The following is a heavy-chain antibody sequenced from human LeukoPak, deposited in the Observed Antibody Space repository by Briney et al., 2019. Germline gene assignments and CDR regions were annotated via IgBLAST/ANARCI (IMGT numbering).Heavy chain of an antibody. V-gene: IGHV3-74*01. J-gene: IGHJ6*02. Sequence: GGSLRLSCAASGFAFSTYWMQWVRQAPGKELVWVSRIKTDGISTIYADSVQGRFTITRDNAKNTVYLQMNSLRAEDTAVYYCTRDRSYTMDVWGQGTTVTVSS. D-gene: IGHD4-4*01. CDR1: GFAFSTYW. CDR3: TRDRSYTMDV. CDR2: IKTDGIST.